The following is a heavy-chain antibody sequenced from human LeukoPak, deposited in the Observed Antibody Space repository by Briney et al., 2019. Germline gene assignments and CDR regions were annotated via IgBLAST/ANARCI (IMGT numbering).Heavy chain of an antibody. CDR2: ISYDGSNK. D-gene: IGHD6-19*01. V-gene: IGHV3-30*04. CDR3: ARDPFYRRSGWYGGYFDY. J-gene: IGHJ4*02. Sequence: GRSLRLSCAASGFTFSSYAMHWVRQAPGKGLEWVAVISYDGSNKYYADSVKGRFTISRDNSKNTLYLQMNSLGAEDTAVYYCARDPFYRRSGWYGGYFDYWGQGTLVTVSS. CDR1: GFTFSSYA.